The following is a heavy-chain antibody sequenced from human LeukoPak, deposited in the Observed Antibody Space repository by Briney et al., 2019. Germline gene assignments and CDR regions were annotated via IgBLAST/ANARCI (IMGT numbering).Heavy chain of an antibody. CDR2: IIPIFGTA. Sequence: ASVKVSCKASGGTFSSYAISWVRQAPGQGLEWMGGIIPIFGTANYAQKFQGRVTITADESTSTAYMELSSLRSEDTAVYYCARDLSLRFRALDIWGQGTMVTVSS. CDR1: GGTFSSYA. CDR3: ARDLSLRFRALDI. J-gene: IGHJ3*02. D-gene: IGHD3-3*01. V-gene: IGHV1-69*13.